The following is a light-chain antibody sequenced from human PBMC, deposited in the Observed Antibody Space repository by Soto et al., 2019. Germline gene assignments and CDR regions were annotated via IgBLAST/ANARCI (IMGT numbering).Light chain of an antibody. CDR3: QSADSTGTSYV. CDR1: ALPKQY. J-gene: IGLJ1*01. CDR2: KDS. V-gene: IGLV3-25*02. Sequence: SYELTQPPSVSVSPGQTARITCSGDALPKQYAYWYKQKPGQAPVLVIYKDSERPSGIPERLSGSSSGTTVTLTISGVQAEDEADYYCQSADSTGTSYVFGTGTKVTVL.